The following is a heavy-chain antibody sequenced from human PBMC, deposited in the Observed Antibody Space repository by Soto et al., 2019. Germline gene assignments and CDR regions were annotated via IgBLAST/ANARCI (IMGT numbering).Heavy chain of an antibody. CDR1: GYSITNSNW. V-gene: IGHV4-28*03. CDR2: IFYSGST. CDR3: ARGSNRGNSFSAWFDP. J-gene: IGHJ5*02. D-gene: IGHD3-10*01. Sequence: ETLSLTCAVSGYSITNSNWWGWIRQPPGKGLEWIGFIFYSGSTYYSPSLKSRVTMSVDTSKNQFSLKLSFVTAVDTAVYYCARGSNRGNSFSAWFDPWGQGALVTVS.